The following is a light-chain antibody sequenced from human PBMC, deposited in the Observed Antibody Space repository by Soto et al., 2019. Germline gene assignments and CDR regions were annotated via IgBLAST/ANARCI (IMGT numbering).Light chain of an antibody. Sequence: AIQMTQSPSSLSASVGDRVTITCRASQVIRNDLGWYQQKPAKAPKLLIYAASSLQIGVPSRFSGSGSGRDFTLTISSLQPEDFATYYCLQDYNFPRTFGQGTKVDIK. CDR3: LQDYNFPRT. CDR1: QVIRND. CDR2: AAS. V-gene: IGKV1-6*01. J-gene: IGKJ1*01.